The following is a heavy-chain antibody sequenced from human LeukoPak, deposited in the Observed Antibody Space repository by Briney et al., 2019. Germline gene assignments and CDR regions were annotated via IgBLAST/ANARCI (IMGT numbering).Heavy chain of an antibody. Sequence: ASVKVSCKASGYTFTSYYMHWVRQAPGQGLEWMGGIIPIFGTANYAQKFQGRVTITADESTSTAYMELSSLRSEDTAVYYCARFPRGYSGYDYNYFDYWGQGTLVTVSS. CDR1: GYTFTSYY. V-gene: IGHV1-69*13. CDR3: ARFPRGYSGYDYNYFDY. J-gene: IGHJ4*02. D-gene: IGHD5-12*01. CDR2: IIPIFGTA.